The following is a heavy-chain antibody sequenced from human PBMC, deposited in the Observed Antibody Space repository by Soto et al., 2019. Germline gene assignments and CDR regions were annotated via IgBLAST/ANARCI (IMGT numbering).Heavy chain of an antibody. CDR3: AREWHIEGTLNWFDP. CDR2: IYYTGTT. J-gene: IGHJ5*02. CDR1: GASISSNSYY. Sequence: SETLSLTCTVSGASISSNSYYWGWIRQPPGKGLEWIGSIYYTGTTYYNPSLKSRVTISVDTSKNQFSLKLSSATAADTAVYYCAREWHIEGTLNWFDPWGQGTLVTVSS. V-gene: IGHV4-39*02. D-gene: IGHD1-7*01.